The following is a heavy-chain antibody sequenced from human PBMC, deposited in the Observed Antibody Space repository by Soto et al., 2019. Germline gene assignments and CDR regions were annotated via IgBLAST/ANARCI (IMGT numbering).Heavy chain of an antibody. CDR2: MFYTGRS. J-gene: IGHJ6*04. Sequence: SETLSLTCTVSGGSISSHWWSWVRQAPGKGLEWIGYMFYTGRSTYNPSLKSRVTMSVDTSTNPVSLELTAVTAADTAPYYCARKIECTSTTCFGALDVWGKGTMVTVSS. V-gene: IGHV4-59*08. CDR3: ARKIECTSTTCFGALDV. CDR1: GGSISSHW. D-gene: IGHD2-2*01.